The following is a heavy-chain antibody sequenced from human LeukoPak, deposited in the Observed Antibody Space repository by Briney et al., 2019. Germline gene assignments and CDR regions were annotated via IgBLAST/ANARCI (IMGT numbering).Heavy chain of an antibody. J-gene: IGHJ5*02. D-gene: IGHD3-3*01. CDR3: ARGSGVTIFGVVSWFDP. Sequence: PSETLSLTCTVSGVSISSYYWSWLRQPAGKGLEWIGRLYTSGSTNYNPSLKSRVTMSVDTSKNQFSLKLSSVTAADTAVYYCARGSGVTIFGVVSWFDPWGQGTLVTVSS. CDR1: GVSISSYY. V-gene: IGHV4-4*07. CDR2: LYTSGST.